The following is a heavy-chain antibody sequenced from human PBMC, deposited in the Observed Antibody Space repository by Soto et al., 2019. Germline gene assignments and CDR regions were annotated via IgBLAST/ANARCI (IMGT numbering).Heavy chain of an antibody. CDR1: GFTFSSYA. CDR2: ISSNGGST. J-gene: IGHJ3*02. D-gene: IGHD3-22*01. V-gene: IGHV3-64D*06. CDR3: VKDYYYDSSGYYGAFDI. Sequence: GSLRLSCSASGFTFSSYAMHWVRQAPGKGLEYVSAISSNGGSTYYADSVKGRFTISRDNSKNTLYLQMSSLRAEDTAVYYCVKDYYYDSSGYYGAFDIWGQGTMVT.